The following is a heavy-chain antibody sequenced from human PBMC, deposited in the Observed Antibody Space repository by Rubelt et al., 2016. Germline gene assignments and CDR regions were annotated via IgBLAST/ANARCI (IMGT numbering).Heavy chain of an antibody. CDR2: ITPQGET. D-gene: IGHD2-21*01. CDR1: GYTFTAYY. J-gene: IGHJ6*02. V-gene: IGHV1-2*02. CDR3: AKDVANAMDV. Sequence: QVQLVQSGAEVKKPGASVKVSCKASGYTFTAYYIHWVRQAPGQGLEWMAWITPQGETNSAPKFQDRVILTRDTSSRTVFMELNNLMFDDTAVYYCAKDVANAMDVWGQGTTVIVSS.